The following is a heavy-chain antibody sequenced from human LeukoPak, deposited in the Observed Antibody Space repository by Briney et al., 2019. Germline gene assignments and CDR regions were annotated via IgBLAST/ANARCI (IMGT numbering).Heavy chain of an antibody. J-gene: IGHJ4*02. CDR3: AIHPTDLRTPNQKL. V-gene: IGHV3-23*01. CDR1: AFTFSNYA. Sequence: GGSLRLSCAASAFTFSNYAMSWVRQAPGKGLEWVSAISGSGGSTYYADSVKGRFTISRDNSKNTLYLQMDSLRAEDTAVYYCAIHPTDLRTPNQKLWGQGTLVTVSS. D-gene: IGHD3-3*01. CDR2: ISGSGGST.